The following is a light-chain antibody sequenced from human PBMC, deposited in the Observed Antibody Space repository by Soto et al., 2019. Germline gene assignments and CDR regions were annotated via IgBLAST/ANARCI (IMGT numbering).Light chain of an antibody. V-gene: IGKV3D-20*02. CDR3: QQRSNWPLT. Sequence: EIVLTQFPDTLSLSPGERATLSCRASQSVSSSSLAWYQQKRGQAPRLLIHGASSRATGIPERFSGSGSGTDFTLTISRLEPEDFAVYYCQQRSNWPLTFGGGTKVEIK. J-gene: IGKJ4*01. CDR2: GAS. CDR1: QSVSSSS.